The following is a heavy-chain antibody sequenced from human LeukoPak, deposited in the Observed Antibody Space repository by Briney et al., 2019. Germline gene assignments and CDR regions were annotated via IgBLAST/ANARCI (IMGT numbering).Heavy chain of an antibody. Sequence: GGSLRLSCAASGFTFSNAWMCWVRQAPGKGLEWVGRIKSKTDGGTTDYAAPVKGRFTISRDDSKNTLYLQMNSLKTEDTAVYYCTTDLGGYDFNWYFDLWGRGTLVTVSS. V-gene: IGHV3-15*01. CDR3: TTDLGGYDFNWYFDL. CDR2: IKSKTDGGTT. J-gene: IGHJ2*01. D-gene: IGHD5-12*01. CDR1: GFTFSNAW.